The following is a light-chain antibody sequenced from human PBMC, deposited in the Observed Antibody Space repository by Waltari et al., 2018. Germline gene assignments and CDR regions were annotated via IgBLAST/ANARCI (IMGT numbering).Light chain of an antibody. CDR1: SSNIGTNS. Sequence: QSVLPQPPSASGTPGQRVTISCSGSSSNIGTNSVTWYQQLPGTAPKLLIYGNNQRPSGVPDRFSGSKSGTSASLAISGLQDEDEADDFCAAWNDSLDGFYVFGTGTKVTVL. V-gene: IGLV1-44*01. CDR3: AAWNDSLDGFYV. J-gene: IGLJ1*01. CDR2: GNN.